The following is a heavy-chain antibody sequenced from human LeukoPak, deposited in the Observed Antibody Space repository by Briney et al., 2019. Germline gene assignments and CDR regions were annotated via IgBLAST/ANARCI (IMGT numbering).Heavy chain of an antibody. J-gene: IGHJ4*02. CDR3: ATEAPRSYSFDY. CDR1: GHTFTNYH. CDR2: VYATGGVA. V-gene: IGHV1-46*01. Sequence: ASVKLSCKASGHTFTNYHIHWVRQAPGQGVEWMGAVYATGGVAINTQTFPVRVTMTRDTSTGTVYMELSSLRFEDTAIYYCATEAPRSYSFDYWGKGIQVTVSS.